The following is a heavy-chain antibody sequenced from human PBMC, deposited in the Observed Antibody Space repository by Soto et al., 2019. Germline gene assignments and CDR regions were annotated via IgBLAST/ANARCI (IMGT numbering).Heavy chain of an antibody. CDR3: ARSMAAAGYYFDY. CDR2: ISYDGSNK. Sequence: GGSLRLSSAASGFTFSSYAMHWVRQAPGKGLEWVAVISYDGSNKYYADSVKGRFTISRDNSKNTLYLQMNSLRAEDTAVYYCARSMAAAGYYFDYWGQGTLVTVSS. V-gene: IGHV3-30-3*01. CDR1: GFTFSSYA. J-gene: IGHJ4*02. D-gene: IGHD6-13*01.